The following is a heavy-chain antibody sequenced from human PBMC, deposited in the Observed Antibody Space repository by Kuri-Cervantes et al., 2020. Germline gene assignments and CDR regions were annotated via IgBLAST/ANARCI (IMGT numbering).Heavy chain of an antibody. J-gene: IGHJ3*01. CDR2: INPSSGST. Sequence: ASVKVSCKASGYTFTSYYMHWVRQAPGQGLEWMGIINPSSGSTSYAQKFQGRVTMTTDTSTSTAYMELSSLRSEDTAMYYCARDPRQSIGNTGAFDLWGQGTMVTVSS. D-gene: IGHD1/OR15-1a*01. CDR1: GYTFTSYY. V-gene: IGHV1-46*01. CDR3: ARDPRQSIGNTGAFDL.